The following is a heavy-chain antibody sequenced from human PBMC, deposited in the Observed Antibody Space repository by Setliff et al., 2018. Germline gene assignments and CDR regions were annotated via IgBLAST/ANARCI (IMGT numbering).Heavy chain of an antibody. Sequence: ASVKVSCKALGYPFTGYYYNHWVRQAPGQGPEWMGWINPNTGAAKYAQQFQGRVTMTRDMSLRTVYLDLSGLTSDDTAVYYCTRDPTGSNFYNFQFYMDVWGKGTTVTVSS. V-gene: IGHV1-2*02. CDR1: GYPFTGYY. D-gene: IGHD1-1*01. J-gene: IGHJ6*03. CDR3: TRDPTGSNFYNFQFYMDV. CDR2: INPNTGAA.